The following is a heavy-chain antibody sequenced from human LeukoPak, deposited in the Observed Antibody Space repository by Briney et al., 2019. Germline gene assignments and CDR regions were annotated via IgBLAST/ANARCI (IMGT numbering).Heavy chain of an antibody. J-gene: IGHJ6*02. Sequence: GESLKISCKGSGHSFTSFWIGCVRQMPGKRLEWMGIIYPGDSDTRYSPSFQGQVTISADKSITTAYLQWSSLKDSDTAIYYCARLIAATGTINHGMDVWGQGTTVTVSS. D-gene: IGHD6-13*01. CDR3: ARLIAATGTINHGMDV. CDR1: GHSFTSFW. CDR2: IYPGDSDT. V-gene: IGHV5-51*01.